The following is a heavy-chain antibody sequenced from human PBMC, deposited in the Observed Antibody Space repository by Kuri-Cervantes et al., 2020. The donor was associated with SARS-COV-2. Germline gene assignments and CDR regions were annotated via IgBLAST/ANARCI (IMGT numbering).Heavy chain of an antibody. V-gene: IGHV3-21*01. D-gene: IGHD4-23*01. J-gene: IGHJ6*03. CDR2: ISSSSSYI. CDR3: ARVAVVISYYYYMDV. CDR1: GFTFSSYS. Sequence: GESLKISCAASGFTFSSYSMNWVRQAPGKGLKWVSSISSSSSYIYYADSVKGRFTISRDNAKNSLYLQMNSLRAEDTAVYYCARVAVVISYYYYMDVWGKGTTVTVSS.